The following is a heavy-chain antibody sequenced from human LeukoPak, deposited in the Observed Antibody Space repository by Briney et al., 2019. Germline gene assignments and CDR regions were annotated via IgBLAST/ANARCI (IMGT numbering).Heavy chain of an antibody. V-gene: IGHV1-69*05. CDR3: ATQAGGVPAAIMGWFDP. J-gene: IGHJ5*02. CDR1: GGTFSSYA. CDR2: IIPIFGTA. Sequence: SVKVSCKASGGTFSSYAISWVRQAPGQGLEWMGGIIPIFGTANYAQKFQGRVTITTDESTSTAYMELSSLRSEDTAVYYCATQAGGVPAAIMGWFDPWGQGTLATVSS. D-gene: IGHD2-2*01.